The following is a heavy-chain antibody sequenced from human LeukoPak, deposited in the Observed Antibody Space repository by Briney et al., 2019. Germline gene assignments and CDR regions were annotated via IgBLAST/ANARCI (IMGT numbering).Heavy chain of an antibody. Sequence: ASVKVSCKASGYTFTGYYIHWVRQPPGQGFEWMGWINPYYGGTNYAQKFQGRATMTRDTSISTAYMELTRLKSDDTAVYYCARESPDIVVVVAAALRRSWFDPWGQGTLVTVSS. V-gene: IGHV1-2*02. D-gene: IGHD2-15*01. J-gene: IGHJ5*02. CDR3: ARESPDIVVVVAAALRRSWFDP. CDR2: INPYYGGT. CDR1: GYTFTGYY.